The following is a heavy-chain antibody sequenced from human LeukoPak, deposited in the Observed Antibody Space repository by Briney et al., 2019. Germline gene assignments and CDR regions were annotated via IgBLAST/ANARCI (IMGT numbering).Heavy chain of an antibody. CDR2: INQSGAT. Sequence: SETLSLTCSVYGGSFSDYDWSWVRQAPGMGLQWIGEINQSGATNCDPSLKSRATMSIDTYKSQFSLSLRSVTAEDTAVYFCARYRQVNPGPTRASFDYWGQGILVTVSS. CDR3: ARYRQVNPGPTRASFDY. J-gene: IGHJ4*02. CDR1: GGSFSDYD. V-gene: IGHV4-34*01. D-gene: IGHD1-14*01.